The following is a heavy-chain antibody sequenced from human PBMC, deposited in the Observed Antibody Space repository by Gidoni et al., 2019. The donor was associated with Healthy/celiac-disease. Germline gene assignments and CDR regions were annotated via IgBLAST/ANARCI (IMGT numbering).Heavy chain of an antibody. D-gene: IGHD5-12*01. CDR3: ARGDSGYDPAGVYYYYGMDV. CDR2: IYYSGST. CDR1: GGSISSSSYY. J-gene: IGHJ6*02. V-gene: IGHV4-39*07. Sequence: QLQLQESGPGLVKPSETLSLTCTVSGGSISSSSYYWGWIRQPPGKGLEWIGSIYYSGSTYYNPSLKSRVTISVDTSKNQFSLKLSSVTAADTAVYYCARGDSGYDPAGVYYYYGMDVWGQGTTVTVSS.